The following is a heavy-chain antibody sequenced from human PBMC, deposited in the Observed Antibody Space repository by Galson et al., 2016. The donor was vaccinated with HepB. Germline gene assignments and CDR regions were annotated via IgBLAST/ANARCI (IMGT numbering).Heavy chain of an antibody. CDR1: GYSFSTYW. D-gene: IGHD3-3*01. CDR2: IYPGDSAT. J-gene: IGHJ4*02. CDR3: ARQPGNDYDEKYYFDY. V-gene: IGHV5-51*01. Sequence: QSGAEVKKPGDSLKISCKGSGYSFSTYWIAWVRQMPGKGLEWMGIIYPGDSATRYSPSFQGQVTISADKSISTAYLQWSSLKASDTAMYYCARQPGNDYDEKYYFDYWGQGTLVTVSS.